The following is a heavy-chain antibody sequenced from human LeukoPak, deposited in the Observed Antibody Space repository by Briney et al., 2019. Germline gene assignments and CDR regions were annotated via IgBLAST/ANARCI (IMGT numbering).Heavy chain of an antibody. CDR2: ISYDGSNK. CDR1: GFTFSGYP. D-gene: IGHD3-22*01. Sequence: GKSLRLSCAASGFTFSGYPIHWVRQAPGKGLEWVAVISYDGSNKYYADSVKGRFTISRDNSKNTLYLQMNSLRAEDTAVYYCARDAFRDSSGYYYYWGQGTLITVSS. CDR3: ARDAFRDSSGYYYY. V-gene: IGHV3-30-3*01. J-gene: IGHJ4*02.